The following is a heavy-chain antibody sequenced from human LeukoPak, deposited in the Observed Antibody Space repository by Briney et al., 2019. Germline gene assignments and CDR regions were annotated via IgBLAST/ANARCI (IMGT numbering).Heavy chain of an antibody. J-gene: IGHJ4*02. Sequence: GGSLRLSCAASGFTFSSYAMSWVRQAPGKGLEWVSAISGSGGSTYYADSVKGRFTISRDNSKNTLYLQMNSLRAEDTAVYYCAKSLDSGYDSRYFDYWGQGTLVTVSS. V-gene: IGHV3-23*01. D-gene: IGHD5-12*01. CDR2: ISGSGGST. CDR3: AKSLDSGYDSRYFDY. CDR1: GFTFSSYA.